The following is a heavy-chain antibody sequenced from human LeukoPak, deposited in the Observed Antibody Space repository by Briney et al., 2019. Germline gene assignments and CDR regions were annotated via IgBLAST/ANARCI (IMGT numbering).Heavy chain of an antibody. V-gene: IGHV1-2*02. D-gene: IGHD1-1*01. CDR1: GYRFIDDY. CDR2: INPDRGFT. CDR3: APTPEAYTSNWNV. J-gene: IGHJ4*02. Sequence: ASVKVSCKASGYRFIDDYMHWVRHAPGQGLEWMGWINPDRGFTNYAQTFQGRVTMARDTSISTAYMEVSRLRSDDTAVYYCAPTPEAYTSNWNVWGQGTLVTVSS.